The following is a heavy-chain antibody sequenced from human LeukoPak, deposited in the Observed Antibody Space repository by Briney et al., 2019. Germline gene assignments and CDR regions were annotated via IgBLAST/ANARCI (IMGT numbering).Heavy chain of an antibody. Sequence: PGGSLRLSCAASGFSFDDYAIHWIRQAPGKGLEWVSGISCNSGSIGYADSVKGRFTISRDNAKNSLYLQMNSLRAEDTALYYCAKTVVGATTSYFDYWGQGTLVTVSS. V-gene: IGHV3-9*01. J-gene: IGHJ4*02. CDR3: AKTVVGATTSYFDY. D-gene: IGHD1-26*01. CDR1: GFSFDDYA. CDR2: ISCNSGSI.